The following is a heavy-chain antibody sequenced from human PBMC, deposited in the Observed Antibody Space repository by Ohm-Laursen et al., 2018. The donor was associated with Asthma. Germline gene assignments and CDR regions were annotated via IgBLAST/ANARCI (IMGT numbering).Heavy chain of an antibody. J-gene: IGHJ6*02. V-gene: IGHV6-1*01. CDR2: TYYRSKWYN. CDR3: ARQGGTAYSYYGLDV. Sequence: QTLSLTCAISGDSVSSDSAAWHWIRQSPSRGLEWLGRTYYRSKWYNDYAGSVKSRITLNADTSKNQFSLQLNSVTPEDTAVYYCARQGGTAYSYYGLDVWGQGTMVTVSS. CDR1: GDSVSSDSAA. D-gene: IGHD1-1*01.